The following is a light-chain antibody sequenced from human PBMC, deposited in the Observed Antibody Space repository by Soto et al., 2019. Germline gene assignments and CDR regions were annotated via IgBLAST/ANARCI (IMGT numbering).Light chain of an antibody. Sequence: EIVLTQSPGTLSLSPGERATLSCRASQTVNNNYVAWYQQKPGQAPRLLIFRASNKATGIPARFSGSGSGTEFTLTISSLQSEDFAVYYCQQYNNWPRTFGQGTKVDIK. J-gene: IGKJ1*01. CDR3: QQYNNWPRT. V-gene: IGKV3D-15*01. CDR1: QTVNNN. CDR2: RAS.